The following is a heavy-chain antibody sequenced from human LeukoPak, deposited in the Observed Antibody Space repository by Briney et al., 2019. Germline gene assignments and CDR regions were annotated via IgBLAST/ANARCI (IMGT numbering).Heavy chain of an antibody. CDR2: ISSSGSTI. CDR3: AGGYDYYYDSSGYPFDY. J-gene: IGHJ4*02. Sequence: GGSLRLSCAASGFTFSDYYMSWIRQAPGKGLEWVSYISSSGSTIYYADSVKGRFTISRDNAKNSLYLQMNSLRTEDTAVYYCAGGYDYYYDSSGYPFDYWGQGTLVTVSS. D-gene: IGHD3-22*01. V-gene: IGHV3-11*01. CDR1: GFTFSDYY.